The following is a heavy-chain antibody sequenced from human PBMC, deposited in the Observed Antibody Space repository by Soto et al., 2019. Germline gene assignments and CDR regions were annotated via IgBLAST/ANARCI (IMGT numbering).Heavy chain of an antibody. CDR1: GYSFTSYW. D-gene: IGHD6-13*01. J-gene: IGHJ4*02. Sequence: GESLKISCKGSGYSFTSYWIGWVRQMPGKGLEWMGIIYPGDSDTRYSPSFQGQVTISADKSISTAYLQWSSLKASDTAMYYCARLEQQQLASWYYFDYRRQGTLVTASS. V-gene: IGHV5-51*01. CDR3: ARLEQQQLASWYYFDY. CDR2: IYPGDSDT.